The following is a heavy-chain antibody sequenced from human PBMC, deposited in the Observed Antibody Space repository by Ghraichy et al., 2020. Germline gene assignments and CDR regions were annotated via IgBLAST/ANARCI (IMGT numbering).Heavy chain of an antibody. CDR2: INTDGIIT. J-gene: IGHJ4*02. CDR3: VRSLGNLNY. CDR1: GFTFSTYS. V-gene: IGHV3-74*01. D-gene: IGHD7-27*01. Sequence: GGSLRLSCAASGFTFSTYSMHWVRQAPGQGLVWVSHINTDGIITYYADSVKGRFTISRDNAKNTLYLQMNSLRAEDTAVYYCVRSLGNLNYWGQGTLVTVSS.